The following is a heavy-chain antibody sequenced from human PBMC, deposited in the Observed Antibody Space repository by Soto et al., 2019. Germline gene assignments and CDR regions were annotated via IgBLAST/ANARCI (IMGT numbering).Heavy chain of an antibody. J-gene: IGHJ5*02. CDR3: ARANYDFPINWFDP. CDR1: GGTFSSYA. Sequence: GASVKVSFKASGGTFSSYAISWVRQAPGQGLEWMGGIIPIFGTANYAQKFQGRVTITADKSTSTAYMELSSLRSEDTAVYYCARANYDFPINWFDPWGQGTLVTVSS. V-gene: IGHV1-69*06. D-gene: IGHD3-3*01. CDR2: IIPIFGTA.